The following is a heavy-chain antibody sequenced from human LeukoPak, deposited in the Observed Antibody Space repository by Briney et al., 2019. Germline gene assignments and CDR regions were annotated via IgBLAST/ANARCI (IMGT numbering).Heavy chain of an antibody. V-gene: IGHV1-69*04. CDR2: IIPILGIA. D-gene: IGHD1-14*01. CDR3: VGGDRVMNDY. J-gene: IGHJ4*02. Sequence: GASVKVSCKASGGTFSSYAISWVRQAPGQGLEWMGRIIPILGIANYAQKFQGRVTITADKSTSTAYMELSSLRSEDTAVYYCVGGDRVMNDYWGQGTLVTVSS. CDR1: GGTFSSYA.